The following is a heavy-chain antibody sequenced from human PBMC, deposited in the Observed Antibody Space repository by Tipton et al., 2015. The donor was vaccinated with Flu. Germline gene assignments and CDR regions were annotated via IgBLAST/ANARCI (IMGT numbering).Heavy chain of an antibody. J-gene: IGHJ4*02. V-gene: IGHV6-1*01. D-gene: IGHD6-25*01. CDR1: GDSVSSNIAA. Sequence: GLVKPSQTLSLTCAISGDSVSSNIAAWNWIRQSPSRGLEWLGRTYYRSKWSNDYVASVRSRITINPDTSKNQFSLQLDSVTPEDTAVYYCARWSGTLKYCNYWGQGTLVTVSS. CDR3: ARWSGTLKYCNY. CDR2: TYYRSKWSN.